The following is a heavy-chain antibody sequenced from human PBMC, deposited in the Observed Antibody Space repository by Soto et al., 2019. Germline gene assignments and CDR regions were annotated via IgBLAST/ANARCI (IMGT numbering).Heavy chain of an antibody. CDR1: GFTFSSYA. CDR3: AKAAVDIVVVPAAHDFDY. CDR2: ISGSGGST. D-gene: IGHD2-2*01. Sequence: HPGGSLRLSCAASGFTFSSYATSWVRQAPGKGLEWVSAISGSGGSTYYADSVKGRFTISRDNSKNTLYLQMNSLRAEDTAVYYCAKAAVDIVVVPAAHDFDYWGQGTLVTVSS. V-gene: IGHV3-23*01. J-gene: IGHJ4*02.